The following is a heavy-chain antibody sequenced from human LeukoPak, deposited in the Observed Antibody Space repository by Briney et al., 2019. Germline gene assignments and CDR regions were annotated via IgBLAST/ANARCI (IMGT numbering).Heavy chain of an antibody. D-gene: IGHD3-10*01. CDR3: AKIPAQLLLWFGGDAFDI. CDR2: MSGDEYNI. CDR1: GFTFSIYG. J-gene: IGHJ3*02. Sequence: GGSLRLSCAASGFTFSIYGMHWVRQAPGKGLEWVALMSGDEYNIYYADSVRGRFTISRDNSKNTLYLQMNSLRAEDTAVYYCAKIPAQLLLWFGGDAFDIWGQGTMVTVSS. V-gene: IGHV3-30*18.